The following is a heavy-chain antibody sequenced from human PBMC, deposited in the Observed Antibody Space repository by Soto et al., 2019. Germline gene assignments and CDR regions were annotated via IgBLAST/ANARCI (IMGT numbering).Heavy chain of an antibody. CDR3: AREISIYGVLEL. J-gene: IGHJ4*01. Sequence: TLSLTCTVSGASINSVGHYWTWIRQRPGKGLEWMGYIYYNGNTYYNPSLRSRISISLDTSQDQISLKLTSVTAADTAQYFCAREISIYGVLELWGHGTLVT. V-gene: IGHV4-31*03. D-gene: IGHD3-3*01. CDR1: GASINSVGHY. CDR2: IYYNGNT.